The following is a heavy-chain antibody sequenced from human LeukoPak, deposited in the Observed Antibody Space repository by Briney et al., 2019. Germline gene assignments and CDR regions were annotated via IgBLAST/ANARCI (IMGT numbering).Heavy chain of an antibody. CDR3: AKDRGEYYYGMGV. CDR2: ISWNSGSI. J-gene: IGHJ6*02. V-gene: IGHV3-9*01. CDR1: GFTFSSYA. D-gene: IGHD3-10*01. Sequence: GRSLRLSCAASGFTFSSYAMHWVRQAPGKGLEWVSGISWNSGSIGYADSVKGRFTISRDNAKNSLYLQMNSLRAEDTALYYCAKDRGEYYYGMGVWGQGTTVTVSS.